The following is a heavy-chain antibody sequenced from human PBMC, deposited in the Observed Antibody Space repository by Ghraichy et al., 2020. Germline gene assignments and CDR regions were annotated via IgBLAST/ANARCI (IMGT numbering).Heavy chain of an antibody. J-gene: IGHJ5*02. Sequence: ASVKVSCKVSGYTLTELSMHWVRQAPGKGLEWMGGFDPEDGETIYAQKFQGRVTMTEDTSTDTAYMELSSLRSEDTAVYYCATYSSVVAGTIRWFDPWGQGTLVTVSS. CDR1: GYTLTELS. D-gene: IGHD2-15*01. CDR2: FDPEDGET. V-gene: IGHV1-24*01. CDR3: ATYSSVVAGTIRWFDP.